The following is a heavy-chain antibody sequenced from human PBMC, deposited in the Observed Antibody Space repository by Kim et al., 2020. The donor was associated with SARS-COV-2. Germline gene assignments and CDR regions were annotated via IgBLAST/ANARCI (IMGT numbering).Heavy chain of an antibody. Sequence: ASVKVSCKASGYTFTSYGISWVRQAPGQGLEWMGWISAYNGNTNYAQKLQGRVTMTTDTSTSTAYMELRSLRSDDTAVYYCAREPRGDYNSLNAFDIWGQGTMVTVSS. CDR1: GYTFTSYG. CDR3: AREPRGDYNSLNAFDI. V-gene: IGHV1-18*01. CDR2: ISAYNGNT. J-gene: IGHJ3*02. D-gene: IGHD4-17*01.